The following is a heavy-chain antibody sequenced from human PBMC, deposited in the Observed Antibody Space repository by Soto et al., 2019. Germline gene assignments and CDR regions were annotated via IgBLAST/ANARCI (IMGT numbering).Heavy chain of an antibody. J-gene: IGHJ3*02. CDR3: TRENIEKSDGLYGAFDI. V-gene: IGHV1-2*02. CDR2: MNPKSGGA. D-gene: IGHD2-15*01. CDR1: GYTFTDYY. Sequence: GASVKVSCKTSGYTFTDYYTHWVRQAPGQGLEWMGWMNPKSGGAYFAQKFQGRVTLTRDTSIGTAYIEVNSLTSDDTAVYLCTRENIEKSDGLYGAFDIWGQGTTVTVSS.